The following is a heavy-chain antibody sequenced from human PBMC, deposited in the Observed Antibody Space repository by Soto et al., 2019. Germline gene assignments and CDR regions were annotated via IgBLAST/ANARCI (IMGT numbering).Heavy chain of an antibody. CDR3: ARDPAGITGTYFDY. J-gene: IGHJ4*02. CDR2: ISYDGSNK. Sequence: GGSLRLSCAASGFTFSSYAIHWVRQAPGKGLEWVAVISYDGSNKYYADSVKGRFTISRDNSKNTLYLQMNSLRAEDTAVYYCARDPAGITGTYFDYWGQGTLVTVSS. D-gene: IGHD1-7*01. CDR1: GFTFSSYA. V-gene: IGHV3-30*04.